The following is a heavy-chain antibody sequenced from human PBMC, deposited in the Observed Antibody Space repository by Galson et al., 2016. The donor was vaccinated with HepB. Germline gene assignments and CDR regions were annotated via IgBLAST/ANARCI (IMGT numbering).Heavy chain of an antibody. V-gene: IGHV3-30*03. J-gene: IGHJ4*02. Sequence: SLRLSCAASGFIFSTYGMHWVRQAPGKGLEWVAVITHDASNTYHADSVKGRFTISRDNSKDTLYLQMNSLRPEDPAVYYCVTPRNGGRYFMPFDSWGQGTLVTVSS. D-gene: IGHD1-26*01. CDR2: ITHDASNT. CDR3: VTPRNGGRYFMPFDS. CDR1: GFIFSTYG.